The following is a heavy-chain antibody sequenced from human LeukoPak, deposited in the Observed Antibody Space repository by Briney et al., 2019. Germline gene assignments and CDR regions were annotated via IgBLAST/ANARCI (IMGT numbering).Heavy chain of an antibody. Sequence: GGSLRLSCAASGFTFSSYSMNWVRQAPGKGLEWVSSISSSSSYIYYADSVKGRFTISRDNAKNSLYLQMNSLRAEDTAVYYCARGYSSGQYYYYYYGMDVWGQGTTVTVSS. CDR1: GFTFSSYS. CDR3: ARGYSSGQYYYYYYGMDV. V-gene: IGHV3-21*01. D-gene: IGHD6-19*01. CDR2: ISSSSSYI. J-gene: IGHJ6*02.